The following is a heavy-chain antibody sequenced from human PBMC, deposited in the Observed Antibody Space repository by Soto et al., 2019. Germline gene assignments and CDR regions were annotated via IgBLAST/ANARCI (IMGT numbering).Heavy chain of an antibody. V-gene: IGHV1-69*01. CDR2: ISPMFGKA. J-gene: IGHJ4*02. D-gene: IGHD2-2*01. Sequence: QVQLVQSGAEVKRPGSSVKVSCKASGGTFNNYAINWVRQAPGQGLEWMGDISPMFGKANYAQKFQGRVKITADDSTATGDLVLSSLRSEDTALYYCAGEVEVHTPVFGFWGQGSLVTVSS. CDR3: AGEVEVHTPVFGF. CDR1: GGTFNNYA.